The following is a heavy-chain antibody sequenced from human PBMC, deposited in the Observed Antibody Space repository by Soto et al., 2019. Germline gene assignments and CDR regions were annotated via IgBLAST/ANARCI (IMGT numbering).Heavy chain of an antibody. D-gene: IGHD3-10*01. J-gene: IGHJ4*01. CDR1: GYSLTSYW. CDR3: ARSRGTTTYVDY. Sequence: PGESLKISCKGSGYSLTSYWIGWVRQMPGKGLEWMGIIYPGDSESRYSPSFQGQVTISVDRSITTAYLQWSSLKASDTAMYYCARSRGTTTYVDYWGQGTLVTVSS. V-gene: IGHV5-51*01. CDR2: IYPGDSES.